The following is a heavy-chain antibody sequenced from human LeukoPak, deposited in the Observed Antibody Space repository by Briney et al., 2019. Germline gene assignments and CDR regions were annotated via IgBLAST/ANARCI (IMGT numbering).Heavy chain of an antibody. J-gene: IGHJ4*02. CDR2: ISGSGGSA. D-gene: IGHD2-8*01. Sequence: QPGGSLRLSCAASGFTFSSYAMSWVRQAPGKGLEWVSAISGSGGSAHYADSVRGRFTISRDSSKNTLNLQMNSLRGEDTAVYYCAKGGNGYCSNGVCSPRVVAPIDYWGQGTLVTVSS. CDR1: GFTFSSYA. CDR3: AKGGNGYCSNGVCSPRVVAPIDY. V-gene: IGHV3-23*01.